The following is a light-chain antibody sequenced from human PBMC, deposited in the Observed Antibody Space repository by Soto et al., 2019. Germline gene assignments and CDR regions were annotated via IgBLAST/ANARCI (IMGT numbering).Light chain of an antibody. CDR3: QQYYTTPQT. J-gene: IGKJ1*01. V-gene: IGKV4-1*01. Sequence: DIVMTQSPDSLAVSLGERATIYCKSSQSLLYSSNNKNYLAWYQQKPGQPPKLLIYWASTRESGVPDRFSGSGSGTDFSLTISSLQAEDVAVYCCQQYYTTPQTFGQGTKVEVK. CDR1: QSLLYSSNNKNY. CDR2: WAS.